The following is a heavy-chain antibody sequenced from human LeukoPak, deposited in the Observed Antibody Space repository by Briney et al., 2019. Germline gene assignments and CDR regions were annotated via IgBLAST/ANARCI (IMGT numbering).Heavy chain of an antibody. V-gene: IGHV3-23*01. CDR1: GFTFSNYA. D-gene: IGHD3-22*01. CDR3: AKAPPVRSGHSAYDY. CDR2: VSGSDGSP. J-gene: IGHJ4*02. Sequence: GGSLRLSCAASGFTFSNYAMSWVRQAPGKGLEWVSTVSGSDGSPYYADSVKGRLTISRDNSKNTLYLQMNSLRAEDTALYYCAKAPPVRSGHSAYDYWGQGTLVTVSS.